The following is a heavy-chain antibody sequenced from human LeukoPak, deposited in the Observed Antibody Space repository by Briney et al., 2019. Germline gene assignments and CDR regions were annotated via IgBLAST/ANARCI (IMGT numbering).Heavy chain of an antibody. V-gene: IGHV3-21*01. CDR3: ARGGLYKYGGTSGDY. CDR1: GFTFSSYS. J-gene: IGHJ4*02. D-gene: IGHD3-10*01. CDR2: ISSSSSYI. Sequence: GGSLRLSCAASGFTFSSYSMNWVRQAPGKGLEWVSSISSSSSYIYYADSVKGRFTISRDNAKNSLYLQMNSLRGDDTAVYFCARGGLYKYGGTSGDYWGQGTLVSVSS.